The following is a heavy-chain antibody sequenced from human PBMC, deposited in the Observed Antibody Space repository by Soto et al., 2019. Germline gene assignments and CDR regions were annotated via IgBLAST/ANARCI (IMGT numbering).Heavy chain of an antibody. D-gene: IGHD3-10*01. Sequence: PGESLKISCKGSGYSFTSYWISWVRQMPGKGLEWMGRIDPSDSYTNYSPSFQGHVTISADKSISTAYLQWSSLKASDTAMYYCARQGRITMVRGTPGKDVWGQGTTVTVSS. CDR3: ARQGRITMVRGTPGKDV. J-gene: IGHJ6*02. V-gene: IGHV5-10-1*01. CDR1: GYSFTSYW. CDR2: IDPSDSYT.